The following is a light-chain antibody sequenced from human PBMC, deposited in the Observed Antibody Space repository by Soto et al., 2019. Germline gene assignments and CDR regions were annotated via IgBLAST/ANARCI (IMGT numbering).Light chain of an antibody. CDR1: SSDVGGYNY. CDR2: DVS. J-gene: IGLJ2*01. Sequence: QSALTQPASVSGSPGQSITISCTGTSSDVGGYNYVSWYQQHPGKAPKLMIYDVSNRPSGVSNRFSGSKSGNTASLTISGLQADDEADYYCSSSTSSRTLLVLGGGTKVTVL. CDR3: SSSTSSRTLLV. V-gene: IGLV2-14*01.